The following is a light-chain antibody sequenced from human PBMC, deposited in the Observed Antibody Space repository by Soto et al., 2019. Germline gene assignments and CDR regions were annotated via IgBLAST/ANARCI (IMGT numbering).Light chain of an antibody. Sequence: EIVLTQSPGTLSLSPGERATLSCRASQSVSTNLAWYQQKPGQAPRLLIYGASTRATGIPARFSGSGSETEFTLTISSLQSEDFAVYHCQQYSKWPITFGQGTRLEIK. CDR3: QQYSKWPIT. V-gene: IGKV3-15*01. CDR2: GAS. J-gene: IGKJ5*01. CDR1: QSVSTN.